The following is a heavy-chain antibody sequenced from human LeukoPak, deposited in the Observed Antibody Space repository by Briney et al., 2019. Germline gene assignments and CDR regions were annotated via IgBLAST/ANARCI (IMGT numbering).Heavy chain of an antibody. CDR1: GFTFDDYG. CDR2: IYSGGST. V-gene: IGHV3-66*01. J-gene: IGHJ4*02. CDR3: ARDLVR. Sequence: SGGSLRLSCAASGFTFDDYGMSWVRQAPGKGLEWVSVIYSGGSTYYADSVKGRFTISRDNSKNTLYLQMNSLRAEDTAVYYCARDLVRWGQGTLVTVSS.